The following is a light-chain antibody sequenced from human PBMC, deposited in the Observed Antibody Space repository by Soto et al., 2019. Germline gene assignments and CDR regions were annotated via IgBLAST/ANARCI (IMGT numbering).Light chain of an antibody. CDR2: AAS. CDR1: QVISYY. V-gene: IGKV1-27*01. Sequence: DIQMTQSPSSLSASVGDRVTITCRAIQVISYYLAWYQQKPGKVPKLLIYAASALQSGVPSRFSGSGSGTDFTLTISSLQPEDVATYYCQKYNSAPETFGPGTKVDIK. J-gene: IGKJ3*01. CDR3: QKYNSAPET.